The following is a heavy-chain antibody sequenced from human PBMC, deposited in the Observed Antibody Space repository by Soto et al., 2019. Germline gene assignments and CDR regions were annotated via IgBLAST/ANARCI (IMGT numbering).Heavy chain of an antibody. D-gene: IGHD3-16*02. CDR1: GYTFTKYR. J-gene: IGHJ4*02. Sequence: ASVKVSCKASGYTFTKYRISWVRQAPGQGLEWMGYDRNYAQKLQGRVTMTTDTATSTAYMELRSLRSDDTAVYYCARDRLPLGELSPGEYWGQGTVVTVSS. CDR2: DR. CDR3: ARDRLPLGELSPGEY. V-gene: IGHV1-18*01.